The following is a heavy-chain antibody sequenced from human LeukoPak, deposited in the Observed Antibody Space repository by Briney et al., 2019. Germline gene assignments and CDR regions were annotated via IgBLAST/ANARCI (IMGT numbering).Heavy chain of an antibody. CDR3: ARDRVSSGWVDAFDI. CDR2: IIPICGTA. J-gene: IGHJ3*02. D-gene: IGHD6-19*01. V-gene: IGHV1-69*05. Sequence: SVKVSCKASGGTFSSYAISWVRQAPGQGREWMGGIIPICGTANYAQKFRGRVTITTDESTSTAYMELSSLRSEDTAVYYCARDRVSSGWVDAFDIWGQGTMVTVSS. CDR1: GGTFSSYA.